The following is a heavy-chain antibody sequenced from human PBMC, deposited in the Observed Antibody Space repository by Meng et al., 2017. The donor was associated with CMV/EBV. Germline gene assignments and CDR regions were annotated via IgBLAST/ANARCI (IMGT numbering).Heavy chain of an antibody. CDR3: AKALAGTGPFQH. Sequence: GGSLRLSCAASGFTFSSYAMSRVRQAPGKGLEWVSVLYSGGSSTNYADSVKGRFTISRDKSKNTLYLQMNSLRAEDTAVYYCAKALAGTGPFQHWGQGTLVTVSS. CDR2: LYSGGSST. V-gene: IGHV3-23*03. D-gene: IGHD6-19*01. J-gene: IGHJ1*01. CDR1: GFTFSSYA.